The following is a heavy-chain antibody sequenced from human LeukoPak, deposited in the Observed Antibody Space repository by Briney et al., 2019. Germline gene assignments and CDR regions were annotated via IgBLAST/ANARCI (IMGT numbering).Heavy chain of an antibody. CDR1: GFTFSHYG. J-gene: IGHJ4*02. CDR3: AKDAQRGFDFSNSLES. V-gene: IGHV3-33*06. D-gene: IGHD4-11*01. CDR2: IWSDGTDK. Sequence: GGSLRLSCATSGFTFSHYGMHWVRQAPGKGLEWVAVIWSDGTDKYYGDSVKGRFTISRDNSKNTLYLQMNSLRVEDTAVYYCAKDAQRGFDFSNSLESWGQGTLVTVSS.